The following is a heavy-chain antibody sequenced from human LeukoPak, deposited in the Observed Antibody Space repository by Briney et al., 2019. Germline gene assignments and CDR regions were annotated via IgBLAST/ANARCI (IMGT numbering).Heavy chain of an antibody. J-gene: IGHJ4*02. CDR1: GFTVCNLE. D-gene: IGHD3-10*01. CDR3: ARETYCGSGSYADFALDY. V-gene: IGHV3-48*03. Sequence: GGSLRLSCAASGFTVCNLEIIWVRHAPGRELEWISYISGSGTSIYHANSVRVRFTIPTANATNSMYLQMNRLRAEDTAVDYCARETYCGSGSYADFALDYWGQGTLVTVSS. CDR2: ISGSGTSI.